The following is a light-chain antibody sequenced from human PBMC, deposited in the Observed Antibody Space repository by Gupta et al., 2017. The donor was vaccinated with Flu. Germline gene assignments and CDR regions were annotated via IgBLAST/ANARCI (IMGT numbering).Light chain of an antibody. J-gene: IGLJ1*01. CDR2: HNS. Sequence: SYVLTQPPSASVPPGQTARITCGGTDMGTKSVHWYQHKPGQAPVLVVYHNSGRPSGIPERFSGSKSGDTATLTINRVEAGDEADFYCQACDSSSEEVFGTGTTVTVL. CDR1: DMGTKS. V-gene: IGLV3-21*02. CDR3: QACDSSSEEV.